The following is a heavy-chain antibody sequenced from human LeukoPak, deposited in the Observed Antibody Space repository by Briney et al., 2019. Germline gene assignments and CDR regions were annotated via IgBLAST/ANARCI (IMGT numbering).Heavy chain of an antibody. CDR3: ARDPRPRGGWFYFDY. D-gene: IGHD6-19*01. V-gene: IGHV4-4*02. CDR2: IYQSGMT. CDR1: GDSISSGNY. Sequence: SGTLSLTCGVSGDSISSGNYWNWVRQPPEKGLEWIGDIYQSGMTNYNPSLKSRVTMSVDKSKNEFSLKLDSVTAADTAVYYCARDPRPRGGWFYFDYWGQGGLVTVSS. J-gene: IGHJ4*02.